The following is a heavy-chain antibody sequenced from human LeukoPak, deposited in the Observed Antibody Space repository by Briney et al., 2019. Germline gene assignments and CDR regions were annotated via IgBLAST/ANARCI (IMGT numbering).Heavy chain of an antibody. CDR2: IKEDGSEQ. J-gene: IGHJ3*02. CDR1: AFTFSSYW. CDR3: VNNYDILTGLGAFDI. Sequence: GGSLRLSCAASAFTFSSYWMSWVRQAPGKGLEWVANIKEDGSEQYYVDSLKGRFTISRDNAKNSLYLQMNSLRAEDTAVYYCVNNYDILTGLGAFDIWGQGTMVTVSS. V-gene: IGHV3-7*01. D-gene: IGHD3-9*01.